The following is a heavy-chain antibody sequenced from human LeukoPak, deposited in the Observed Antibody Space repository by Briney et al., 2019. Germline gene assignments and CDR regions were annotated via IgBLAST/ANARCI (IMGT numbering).Heavy chain of an antibody. CDR2: IIPMLGSE. CDR1: GGSFSSFG. J-gene: IGHJ6*02. D-gene: IGHD3-16*01. V-gene: IGHV1-69*04. Sequence: SVKVSCKASGGSFSSFGVAWVRQAPGQGLEWMGRIIPMLGSEDYAQKFQGRVTITADKSASTVYMDLSSLRSKDTAIYYCARIGAGGGDGLQSYNYGLDVWGLGTTVIDSS. CDR3: ARIGAGGGDGLQSYNYGLDV.